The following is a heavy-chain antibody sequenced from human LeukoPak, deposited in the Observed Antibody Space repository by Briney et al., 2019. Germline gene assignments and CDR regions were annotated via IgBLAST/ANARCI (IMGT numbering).Heavy chain of an antibody. CDR2: MNPNSGNT. V-gene: IGHV1-8*01. CDR1: GYALTTYD. CDR3: ARFGISSSSLDY. J-gene: IGHJ4*02. D-gene: IGHD6-6*01. Sequence: ASVKVSCKASGYALTTYDINWVRQATGQGLEWMGWMNPNSGNTGYAQKFQGRVTMTRNTSISTAYMELSSLRSEDTAVYYCARFGISSSSLDYWGQGTLVTVSS.